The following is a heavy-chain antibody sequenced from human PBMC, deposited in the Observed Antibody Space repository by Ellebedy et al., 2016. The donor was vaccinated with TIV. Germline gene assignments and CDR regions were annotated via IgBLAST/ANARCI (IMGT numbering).Heavy chain of an antibody. CDR1: EFPFSTAW. J-gene: IGHJ4*02. Sequence: PGGSLRLSCAVSEFPFSTAWMSWVRQAPGKALEWVGRIKSKSEGGATEYAAPVRGRFTISRDDSKNTLYLQMNSLKSDDTAVYYCTTGELGPLDYWGPGTLVAVSS. CDR3: TTGELGPLDY. CDR2: IKSKSEGGAT. D-gene: IGHD7-27*01. V-gene: IGHV3-15*01.